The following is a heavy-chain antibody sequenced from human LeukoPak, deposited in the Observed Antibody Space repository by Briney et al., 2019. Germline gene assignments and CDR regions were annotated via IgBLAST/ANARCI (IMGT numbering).Heavy chain of an antibody. CDR3: ARDRANLYGFSYYYMDV. Sequence: SETLSLTCTVSGGSISSYYWSWIRQPPGKGLEWIGYIYYSGSTNYNPSLKSRVTISVDTSKNQFSLKLSSVTAADTAVYYCARDRANLYGFSYYYMDVWGKGTTVTVSS. CDR2: IYYSGST. V-gene: IGHV4-59*01. D-gene: IGHD3-3*01. J-gene: IGHJ6*03. CDR1: GGSISSYY.